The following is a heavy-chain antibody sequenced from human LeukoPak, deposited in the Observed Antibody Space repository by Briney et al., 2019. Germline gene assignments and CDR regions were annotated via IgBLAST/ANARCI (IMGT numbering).Heavy chain of an antibody. V-gene: IGHV3-11*01. CDR1: GFTLSDYY. J-gene: IGHJ4*02. Sequence: GGSLRLSCAASGFTLSDYYMSWFRLAPGKGLEWVSYSSSGGSTIYYADSVKGRFAISRDNAKNSLYLQMNSLRAEDTAVYYCARRRDFIDYWGQGTLVTVSS. D-gene: IGHD3/OR15-3a*01. CDR2: SSSGGSTI. CDR3: ARRRDFIDY.